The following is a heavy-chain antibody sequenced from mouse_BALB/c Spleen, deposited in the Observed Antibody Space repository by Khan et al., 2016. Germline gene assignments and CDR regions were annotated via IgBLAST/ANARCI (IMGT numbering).Heavy chain of an antibody. J-gene: IGHJ1*01. CDR2: IYPYNGGT. CDR3: ARANDWYFDV. V-gene: IGHV1S29*02. CDR1: GYTFTDYN. Sequence: VRLQQSGPDLVKPGASVKISCKASGYTFTDYNMHWVKPSHGKSLEWIGYIYPYNGGTGYTQKFKNKATLTVDNSSSTAYLELRSLTSEDSAVYYCARANDWYFDVWGAGTTVAGSS.